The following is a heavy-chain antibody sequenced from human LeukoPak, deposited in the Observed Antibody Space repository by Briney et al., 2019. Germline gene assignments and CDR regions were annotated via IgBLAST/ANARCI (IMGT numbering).Heavy chain of an antibody. D-gene: IGHD6-6*01. V-gene: IGHV4-34*01. CDR2: INHSGST. Sequence: SETLSLTCAVYGGSFSGYYWSWIRQPPGKGLEWIGEINHSGSTNYNPSLKSRVTISVDTSKNQFSLKLSSVTAADTAVYYCARQAYSSSSVIDYWGEGTLVTVSS. J-gene: IGHJ4*02. CDR1: GGSFSGYY. CDR3: ARQAYSSSSVIDY.